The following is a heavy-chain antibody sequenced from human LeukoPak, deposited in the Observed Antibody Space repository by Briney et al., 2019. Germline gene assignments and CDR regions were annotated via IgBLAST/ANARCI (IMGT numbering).Heavy chain of an antibody. CDR2: IRYDGSNN. J-gene: IGHJ4*02. D-gene: IGHD3-22*01. CDR1: GITFNSYT. CDR3: AKDFSVYYYDSRVLDY. Sequence: GGSLRLSCAASGITFNSYTMNWVRQAPGKGLEWVAFIRYDGSNNYYADSVKGRFTISRDNSKNTLYLQMNSLRAEDTAVYYCAKDFSVYYYDSRVLDYWGQGILVTVFS. V-gene: IGHV3-30*02.